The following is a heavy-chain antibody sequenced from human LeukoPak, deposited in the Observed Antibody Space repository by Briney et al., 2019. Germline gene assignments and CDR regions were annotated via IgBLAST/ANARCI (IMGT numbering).Heavy chain of an antibody. CDR2: ISYDKSNK. CDR3: ARSGVQWPWLVAYDAFDI. D-gene: IGHD6-19*01. J-gene: IGHJ3*02. CDR1: GFTFSSYA. V-gene: IGHV3-30-3*01. Sequence: PGRSLRLSCAASGFTFSSYAMHWVRQAPGKGLEWVALISYDKSNKYYADSVKGRFTISRDNSKNTLFVQMNSLRTEDTAVYYCARSGVQWPWLVAYDAFDIWGHGT.